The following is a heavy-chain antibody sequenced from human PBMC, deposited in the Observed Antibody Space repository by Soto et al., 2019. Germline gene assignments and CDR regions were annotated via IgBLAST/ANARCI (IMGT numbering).Heavy chain of an antibody. J-gene: IGHJ4*02. D-gene: IGHD3-22*01. CDR1: GFTLSGHG. Sequence: VQLVESGGGVVQPGRSLRLSCSASGFTLSGHGMYWVRQAPGEGLEWVAAVSNDGTNNYYGDSVKGRFTISRDNYKNTLYLQMNSLGAEDTAVYYCARGDDTSVYSALDYWGKGTLVTVSS. V-gene: IGHV3-33*05. CDR2: VSNDGTNN. CDR3: ARGDDTSVYSALDY.